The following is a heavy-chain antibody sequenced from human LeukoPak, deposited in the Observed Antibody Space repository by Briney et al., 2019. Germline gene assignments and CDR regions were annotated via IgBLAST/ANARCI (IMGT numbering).Heavy chain of an antibody. V-gene: IGHV1-46*01. J-gene: IGHJ3*02. D-gene: IGHD2-15*01. CDR2: INPSGGST. Sequence: ASVRVSCKASGYTFTSYYMHCVRQAPGQGLEWMGIINPSGGSTSYAQKFQGRVTMTRDTSTSTVYMELSSLRSEDTAVYYCLVLGYCSGGSCPPNAFDIWGQGTWSPSLQ. CDR1: GYTFTSYY. CDR3: LVLGYCSGGSCPPNAFDI.